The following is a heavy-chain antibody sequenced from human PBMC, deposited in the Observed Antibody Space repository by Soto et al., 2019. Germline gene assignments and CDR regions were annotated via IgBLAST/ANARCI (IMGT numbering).Heavy chain of an antibody. CDR2: IIPIFGTA. CDR1: GGTFSSYA. J-gene: IGHJ4*02. CDR3: AKDLEYSSGWYRGVAFDY. Sequence: SVKVSCKASGGTFSSYAISWVRQAPGQGLEWMGGIIPIFGTANYAQKFQGRVTITADESTSTAYMELSSLRAEDTAVYYCAKDLEYSSGWYRGVAFDYWGQGTLVTVSS. D-gene: IGHD6-19*01. V-gene: IGHV1-69*13.